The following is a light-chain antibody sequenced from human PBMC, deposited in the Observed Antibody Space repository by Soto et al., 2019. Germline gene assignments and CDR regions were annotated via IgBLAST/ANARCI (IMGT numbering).Light chain of an antibody. J-gene: IGKJ2*01. Sequence: EIVLTQSPGTLSLSPGERATLSCRASQSVSSSYLAWYQQKPGQAPRLLIYGASSRATGIPDRFSGSGSGTDFTLTISRLEPDDFAVYYCHQYGSSPYTFGPRTKLEIK. CDR3: HQYGSSPYT. CDR1: QSVSSSY. CDR2: GAS. V-gene: IGKV3-20*01.